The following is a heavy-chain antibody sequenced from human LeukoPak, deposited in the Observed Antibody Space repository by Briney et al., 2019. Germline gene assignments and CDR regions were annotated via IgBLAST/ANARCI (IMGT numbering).Heavy chain of an antibody. CDR2: IYTSGST. D-gene: IGHD3-22*01. J-gene: IGHJ5*02. V-gene: IGHV4-4*07. Sequence: PSETLSHTCTVSGGSISSYYWSWIRQPAGKGLEWIGRIYTSGSTNYNPSLKSRVTMSVDTSKNQFSLKLSSVTAADTAVYYCARDNYYDSSGYPRGWFDPWGQGTLVTVSS. CDR3: ARDNYYDSSGYPRGWFDP. CDR1: GGSISSYY.